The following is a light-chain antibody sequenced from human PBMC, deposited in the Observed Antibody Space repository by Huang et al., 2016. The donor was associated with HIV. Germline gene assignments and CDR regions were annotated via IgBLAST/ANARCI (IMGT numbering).Light chain of an antibody. CDR1: QSVATN. Sequence: EIIMTQSPATLSLSPGEGASLSCRATQSVATNLAWYLHRPGQSPRSLIFGASTRASGLPGRFSGSGSGTQFTLTVSGLQSEDFAVYYCQQYHNWPYTFGQGTKLEI. CDR3: QQYHNWPYT. CDR2: GAS. J-gene: IGKJ2*01. V-gene: IGKV3-15*01.